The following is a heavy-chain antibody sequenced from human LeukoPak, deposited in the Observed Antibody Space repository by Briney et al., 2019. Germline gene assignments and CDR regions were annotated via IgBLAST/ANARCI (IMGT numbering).Heavy chain of an antibody. D-gene: IGHD5-18*01. J-gene: IGHJ4*02. CDR1: GFTVSSNY. CDR3: ARGGTWLGYSYGYLVY. CDR2: IYSGGST. Sequence: GGSLRLSCAASGFTVSSNYMSWVRQAPGKGLEWVSVIYSGGSTYYADSVKGRFTISRDNSKNTLYLQMNSLRAEDTAVYYCARGGTWLGYSYGYLVYWGQGTLVTVSS. V-gene: IGHV3-66*01.